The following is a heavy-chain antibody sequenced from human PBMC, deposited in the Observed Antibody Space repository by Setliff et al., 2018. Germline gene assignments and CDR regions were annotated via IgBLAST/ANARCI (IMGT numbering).Heavy chain of an antibody. V-gene: IGHV4-59*08. Sequence: SETLSLTCTVSGDSISNYYWTWIRQPPGKGLEWIGYIYYSGTTNYNPSLKSRVTISVDTSKNQFSLKLTSVTAADTAVYYCARMSGFQYMDVWGKGTTVTVSS. D-gene: IGHD3-3*01. CDR3: ARMSGFQYMDV. CDR1: GDSISNYY. J-gene: IGHJ6*03. CDR2: IYYSGTT.